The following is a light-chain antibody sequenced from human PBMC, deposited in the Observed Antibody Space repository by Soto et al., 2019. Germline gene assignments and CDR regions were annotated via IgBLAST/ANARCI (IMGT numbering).Light chain of an antibody. V-gene: IGKV2-28*01. CDR3: MQALQTPLT. CDR1: QSLLHSNGYNY. J-gene: IGKJ4*01. Sequence: DIVMTQSPLSLPVTPGEPASISCRSSQSLLHSNGYNYLDWYLQKPGQSPQLLIYLRSNRASGVADRFNGNRSGTDFTLKSNRVEAGDVGVYYCMQALQTPLTFGGGTKVEIK. CDR2: LRS.